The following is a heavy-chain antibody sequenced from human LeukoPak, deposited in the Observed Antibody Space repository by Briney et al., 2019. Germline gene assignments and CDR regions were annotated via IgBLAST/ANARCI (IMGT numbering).Heavy chain of an antibody. V-gene: IGHV1-46*01. D-gene: IGHD5-24*01. CDR1: GYTFSNYN. J-gene: IGHJ3*02. Sequence: ASVKVSCKASGYTFSNYNIHWLRQAPGQGLEWMGIVNPSGDSTDYAQNFQGRVTMTGDTSTSTVYMELSSLRSEDTAVYYCARVRDGYNDAYDIWGQGTMVTVTS. CDR2: VNPSGDST. CDR3: ARVRDGYNDAYDI.